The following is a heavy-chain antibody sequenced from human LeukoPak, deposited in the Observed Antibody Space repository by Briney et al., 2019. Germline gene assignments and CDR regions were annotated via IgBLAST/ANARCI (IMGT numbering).Heavy chain of an antibody. V-gene: IGHV3-7*01. CDR1: GFTFSGYW. Sequence: GGSLRLSCAASGFTFSGYWMTWVRQAPGKGLEWVANVNQDGNNKNYVESVKGRFTISRDNAKNSLYLQMNSLRAEDTAVYYCARDHRTATMALDYWGQGTLVTVSS. D-gene: IGHD5-12*01. J-gene: IGHJ4*02. CDR3: ARDHRTATMALDY. CDR2: VNQDGNNK.